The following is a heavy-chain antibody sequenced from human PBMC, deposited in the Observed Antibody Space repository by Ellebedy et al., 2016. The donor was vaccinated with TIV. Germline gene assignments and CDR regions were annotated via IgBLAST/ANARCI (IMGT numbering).Heavy chain of an antibody. CDR1: GYTLTELS. V-gene: IGHV1-24*01. CDR3: ATSPTSSGWYGFDY. J-gene: IGHJ4*02. Sequence: AASVKVSCKVSGYTLTELSMHWVRQAPGKGLEWMGGFDPEDGETIYAQKFQGRVTMTEDTSTDTAYMELSSLRSEDTAVYYCATSPTSSGWYGFDYWGQGTLVTVSS. D-gene: IGHD6-19*01. CDR2: FDPEDGET.